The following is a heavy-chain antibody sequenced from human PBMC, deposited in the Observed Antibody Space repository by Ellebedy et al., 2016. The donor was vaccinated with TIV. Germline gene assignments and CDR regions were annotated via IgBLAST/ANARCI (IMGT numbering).Heavy chain of an antibody. Sequence: PGGSLRLSCAASGFRFGDYAMNWVRQAPGKGLEWVSGISDSGDTTYYPDSVKGRFTISRDNSKNTLYLQMNSLRVEDTAVYYCAKQKSTSAGSSDIWGQGAMVTVSS. CDR3: AKQKSTSAGSSDI. D-gene: IGHD2-2*01. CDR1: GFRFGDYA. V-gene: IGHV3-23*01. J-gene: IGHJ3*02. CDR2: ISDSGDTT.